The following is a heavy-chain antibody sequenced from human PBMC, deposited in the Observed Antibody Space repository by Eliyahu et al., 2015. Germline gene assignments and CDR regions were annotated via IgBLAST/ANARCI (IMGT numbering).Heavy chain of an antibody. J-gene: IGHJ5*02. CDR2: IYYSGST. Sequence: QVQLQESGPGLVKPSQTLSLTCTVSGGSISSGGYXXXXXRQHPGKGLEWIGYIYYSGSTYYNPSLKSRVTISVDTSKNQFSLKLSSVTAADTAVYYCASLCAPYGSLITMVRGVIGWFDPWGQGTLVTVSS. CDR3: ASLCAPYGSLITMVRGVIGWFDP. D-gene: IGHD3-10*01. CDR1: GGSISSGGYX. V-gene: IGHV4-31*03.